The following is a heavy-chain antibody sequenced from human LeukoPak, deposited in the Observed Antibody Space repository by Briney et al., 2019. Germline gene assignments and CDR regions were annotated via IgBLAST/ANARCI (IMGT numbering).Heavy chain of an antibody. J-gene: IGHJ4*02. D-gene: IGHD3-9*01. V-gene: IGHV1-69*04. Sequence: SVKVSCKASGGTFSSYAISWVRQAPGQGLEWMGRIIPILGIANYAQKFQGRVTITADKSTSTAYMELNSLRADDTAVYFCARWGGLDGAPDLVINWGQGTLVTVSS. CDR1: GGTFSSYA. CDR3: ARWGGLDGAPDLVIN. CDR2: IIPILGIA.